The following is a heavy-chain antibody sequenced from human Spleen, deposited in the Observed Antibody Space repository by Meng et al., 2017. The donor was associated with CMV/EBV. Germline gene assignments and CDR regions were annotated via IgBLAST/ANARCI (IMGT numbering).Heavy chain of an antibody. CDR1: GYTFTSYG. J-gene: IGHJ4*02. CDR2: IGGYNGNT. D-gene: IGHD3-10*01. V-gene: IGHV1-18*04. CDR3: ARAPLYGSGNYYHY. Sequence: KASGYTFTSYGISWVRQAPGQGLEWMGWIGGYNGNTNSAQRFQGRVIMTTDTSTTTAYMELRSLTSDDTAVYYCARAPLYGSGNYYHYWGQGTLVTVSS.